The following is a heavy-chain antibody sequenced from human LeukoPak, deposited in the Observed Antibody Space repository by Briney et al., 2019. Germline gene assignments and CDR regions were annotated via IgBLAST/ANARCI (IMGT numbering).Heavy chain of an antibody. J-gene: IGHJ4*02. V-gene: IGHV1-69*13. CDR3: ARPNSYYDSSGYYFDY. CDR1: GGTFSSYA. Sequence: ASVKVSCKASGGTFSSYAISWVRQAPGQGLEWMGGIIPIFGTANYAQKFQGRVTITADESTSTAYMELSSLRSEDTAVYYCARPNSYYDSSGYYFDYWGQGTLVTVSS. D-gene: IGHD3-22*01. CDR2: IIPIFGTA.